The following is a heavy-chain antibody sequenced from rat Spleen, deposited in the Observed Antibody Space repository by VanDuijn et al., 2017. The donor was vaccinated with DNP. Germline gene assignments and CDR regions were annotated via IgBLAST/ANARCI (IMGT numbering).Heavy chain of an antibody. J-gene: IGHJ2*01. CDR1: GFTFSNYG. V-gene: IGHV5S13*01. CDR2: ISTGGGNT. CDR3: ARPFNYGSGYYFDY. D-gene: IGHD1-3*01. Sequence: EVQLVESGGGLVQPGRSLKLSCAASGFTFSNYGMAWVRQAPTKGLEWVASISTGGGNTYYRDSVKGRFTISRDNAKNTQYRQMDSLRSEDTATYYCARPFNYGSGYYFDYWGQGVMVTVSS.